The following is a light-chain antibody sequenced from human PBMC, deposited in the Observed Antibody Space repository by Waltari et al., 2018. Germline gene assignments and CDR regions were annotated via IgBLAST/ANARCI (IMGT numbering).Light chain of an antibody. J-gene: IGLJ3*02. V-gene: IGLV1-44*01. CDR1: NSNIGSNP. Sequence: QSVLTQPPSASGTPGQRVTISCSGSNSNIGSNPVNWYQQFPGTAPKLLLYTNKQRPSGVPDRFSGSKSGTSASLAISGLQSEDEAAYYCAVWDDSLLGRVFGGGTELTVL. CDR2: TNK. CDR3: AVWDDSLLGRV.